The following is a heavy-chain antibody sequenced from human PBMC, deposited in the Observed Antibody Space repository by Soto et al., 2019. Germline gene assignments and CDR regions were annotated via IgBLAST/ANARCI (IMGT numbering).Heavy chain of an antibody. CDR3: ARRGNLNHYYYAMDA. V-gene: IGHV5-51*01. CDR2: IYPGDSDT. Sequence: PGASLKICCKGSGYSFTTYWIAWVRQMPGKGLECMGVIYPGDSDTIYSPSFQGQVTISADESTSTAYLQWSNLKAPDSAMYYCARRGNLNHYYYAMDAWGQGTAVTVSS. D-gene: IGHD2-15*01. J-gene: IGHJ6*02. CDR1: GYSFTTYW.